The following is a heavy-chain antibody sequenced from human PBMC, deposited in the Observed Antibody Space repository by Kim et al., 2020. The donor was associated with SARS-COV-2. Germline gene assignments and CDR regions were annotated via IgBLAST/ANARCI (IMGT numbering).Heavy chain of an antibody. CDR3: ARQGIAAAGRAPQGIDY. Sequence: SETLSLTCTVSGGSISSSSYYWGWIRQPPGKGLEWIGSIYYSGSTYYNPSLKSRVTISVDTSKNQFSLRLSSVTAADTAVYYCARQGIAAAGRAPQGIDYWGQGTLVTVCS. CDR2: IYYSGST. D-gene: IGHD6-13*01. V-gene: IGHV4-39*01. CDR1: GGSISSSSYY. J-gene: IGHJ4*02.